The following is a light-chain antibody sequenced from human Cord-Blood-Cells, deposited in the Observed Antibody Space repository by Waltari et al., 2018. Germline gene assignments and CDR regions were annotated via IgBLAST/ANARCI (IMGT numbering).Light chain of an antibody. CDR2: AAY. CDR1: QSNSSY. J-gene: IGKJ5*01. V-gene: IGKV1-39*01. CDR3: QQGYSTPPT. Sequence: DIQMTQSPSFLSASVGDTVTITCRASQSNSSYLNGYQQKPGKAPKLLIDAAYSVQSGVPSRFSSSGSGTDFTLTSSSLQPEYFATYYCQQGYSTPPTFGQGTRLEIK.